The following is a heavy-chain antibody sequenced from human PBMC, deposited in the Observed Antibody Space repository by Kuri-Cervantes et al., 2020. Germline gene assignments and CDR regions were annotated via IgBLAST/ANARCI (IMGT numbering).Heavy chain of an antibody. CDR1: GGSISSYY. J-gene: IGHJ5*02. Sequence: ESLKISCAVSGGSISSYYWSWIRQPPGKGLEWIGYIYCSGSTNYNPSLKSRVTISVDTSKNQFSLKLSSVTAADTAVYYCARDISSGWYGWFDPWGQGTLVTVSS. CDR2: IYCSGST. CDR3: ARDISSGWYGWFDP. D-gene: IGHD6-19*01. V-gene: IGHV4-59*01.